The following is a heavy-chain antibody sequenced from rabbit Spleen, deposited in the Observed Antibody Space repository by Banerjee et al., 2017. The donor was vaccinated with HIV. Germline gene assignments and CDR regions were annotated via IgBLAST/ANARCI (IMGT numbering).Heavy chain of an antibody. CDR1: GFSFSSDQY. D-gene: IGHD2-1*01. V-gene: IGHV1S40*01. CDR2: IEGGGSAFT. J-gene: IGHJ4*01. CDR3: ARGSATMTMVITGYYLSL. Sequence: QSLEESGGDLVKPGASLTLTCTVSGFSFSSDQYMCWVRQAPGKGLEWIACIEGGGSAFTYFASWAKGRFTISKTSSTTVTLQMTSLTAADTATYFCARGSATMTMVITGYYLSLWGQGTLVTVS.